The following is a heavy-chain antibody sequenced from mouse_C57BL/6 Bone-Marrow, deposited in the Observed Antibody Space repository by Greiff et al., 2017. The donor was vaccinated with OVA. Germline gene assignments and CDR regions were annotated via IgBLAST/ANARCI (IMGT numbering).Heavy chain of an antibody. V-gene: IGHV2-2*01. J-gene: IGHJ3*01. CDR3: ARKGLWAWFAY. Sequence: VKLMESGPGLVQPSQSLSITCTVSGFSLTSYGVHWVRQSPGKGLEWLGVIWSGGSTDYNAAFISRLSISKDNSKSQVFFKMNSLQADDTAIYYCARKGLWAWFAYWGQGTLVTVSA. D-gene: IGHD6-5*01. CDR1: GFSLTSYG. CDR2: IWSGGST.